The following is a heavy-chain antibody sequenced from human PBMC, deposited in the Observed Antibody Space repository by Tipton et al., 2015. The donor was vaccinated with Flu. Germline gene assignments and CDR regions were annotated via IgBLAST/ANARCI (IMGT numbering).Heavy chain of an antibody. CDR1: GFTFGDYA. CDR2: VRNKANGGTP. Sequence: SLRLSCTTSGFTFGDYAMNWVRQAPGKGLEWVGFVRNKANGGTPEYAASVKGRFTISRDDSKSIAYLQMNSLKTEDTAVYYCTRDFDSFGYLFYDIWGQGTMVTVSS. J-gene: IGHJ3*02. V-gene: IGHV3-49*04. D-gene: IGHD3-22*01. CDR3: TRDFDSFGYLFYDI.